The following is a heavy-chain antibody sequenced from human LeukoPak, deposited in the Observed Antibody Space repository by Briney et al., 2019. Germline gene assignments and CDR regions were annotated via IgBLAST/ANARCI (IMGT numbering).Heavy chain of an antibody. CDR3: ARVAVGELEWFDY. CDR2: IKQDGSEK. CDR1: GFTVSSNY. J-gene: IGHJ4*02. D-gene: IGHD1-1*01. Sequence: GGSLRLSCAASGFTVSSNYMSWVRQAPGKGLEWVANIKQDGSEKYYVDSVKGRFTISRDNAKNSLYLQMNSLRAEDTAVYYCARVAVGELEWFDYWGQGTLVTVSS. V-gene: IGHV3-7*01.